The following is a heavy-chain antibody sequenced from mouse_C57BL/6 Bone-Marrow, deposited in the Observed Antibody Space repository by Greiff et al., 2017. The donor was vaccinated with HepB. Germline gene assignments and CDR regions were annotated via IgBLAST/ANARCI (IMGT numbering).Heavy chain of an antibody. CDR2: INPNNGGT. J-gene: IGHJ2*01. CDR1: GYTFTDYY. Sequence: QLQQSGPELVKPGASVKISCKASGYTFTDYYMNWVKQSHGKSLEWIGDINPNNGGTSYNQKFKGKATLTVDKSSSTAYMELRSLTSEDSAVYYCARKTSLITTVVASFDYWGQGTTLTVSS. D-gene: IGHD1-1*01. V-gene: IGHV1-26*01. CDR3: ARKTSLITTVVASFDY.